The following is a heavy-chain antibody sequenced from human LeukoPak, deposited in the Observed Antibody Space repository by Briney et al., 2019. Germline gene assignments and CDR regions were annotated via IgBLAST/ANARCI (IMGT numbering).Heavy chain of an antibody. J-gene: IGHJ2*01. Sequence: SETLSLTCTVSGGSISSYDWSWIRQPAGKGLEWIGRIYTSGSPNYNPSLKSRVTMSVDTSKKQFSLKLSSVTAADTAVYYCARLSSSWYQDWYFDLWGRGILVTVSS. CDR1: GGSISSYD. D-gene: IGHD6-13*01. CDR3: ARLSSSWYQDWYFDL. CDR2: IYTSGSP. V-gene: IGHV4-4*07.